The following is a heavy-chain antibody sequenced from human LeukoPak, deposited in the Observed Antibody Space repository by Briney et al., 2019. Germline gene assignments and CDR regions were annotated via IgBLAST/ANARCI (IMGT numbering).Heavy chain of an antibody. Sequence: GGSLRLSCAASGFTFSSYGMHWVRQAPGKGLEWVAVIWYDGSNKYYADSVKGRFTISRDNSKNSLYLQMNSLRTEDTALYYCAKSFSTMIVAEEYFQHWGQGTLVTVSS. V-gene: IGHV3-33*03. J-gene: IGHJ1*01. CDR1: GFTFSSYG. D-gene: IGHD3-22*01. CDR3: AKSFSTMIVAEEYFQH. CDR2: IWYDGSNK.